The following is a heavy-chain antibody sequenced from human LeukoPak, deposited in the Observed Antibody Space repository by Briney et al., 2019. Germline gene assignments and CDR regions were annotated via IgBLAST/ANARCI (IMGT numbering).Heavy chain of an antibody. J-gene: IGHJ4*02. CDR3: ARDLYRIVVVPHYFDY. CDR1: GFTFSTYW. V-gene: IGHV3-7*01. D-gene: IGHD3-22*01. Sequence: GGSLRLSCAASGFTFSTYWMNWVRQAPGKGLEWVANIKQDGSEKYYVDSVKGRFTISRDNAKNSVYLQMNSLRAEDTAVYYCARDLYRIVVVPHYFDYWGQGTLVTVSS. CDR2: IKQDGSEK.